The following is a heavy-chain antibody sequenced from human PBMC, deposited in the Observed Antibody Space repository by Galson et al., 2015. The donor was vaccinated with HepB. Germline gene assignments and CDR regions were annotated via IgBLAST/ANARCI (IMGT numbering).Heavy chain of an antibody. V-gene: IGHV3-48*04. D-gene: IGHD1-26*01. CDR1: GFTFSSYS. CDR2: ISRSSSSI. Sequence: SLRLSCAASGFTFSSYSMIWVRQAPGKGLEWVSYISRSSSSIYYADSVKGRFAISRDNAKKPLSLKMNSLRAEDTAVYYCARDVGDFYYYGMDVWGQGTTVTVSS. J-gene: IGHJ6*02. CDR3: ARDVGDFYYYGMDV.